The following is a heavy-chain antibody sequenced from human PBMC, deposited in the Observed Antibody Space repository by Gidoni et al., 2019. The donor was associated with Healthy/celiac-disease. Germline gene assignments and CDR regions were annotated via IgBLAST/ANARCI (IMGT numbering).Heavy chain of an antibody. J-gene: IGHJ6*02. CDR2: ISYDGSNK. Sequence: QVQLVESGGGVVQPGRSLRLPCAASGFTSSSHGITWFRPAPGTGLGWVAVISYDGSNKYDADAVKGRFNIARDKSKNTLYLQMNSLRAEDTAVYYCAKDGRRDGAGIFGVVPYYYYGMDVWGQGTTVTVSS. CDR3: AKDGRRDGAGIFGVVPYYYYGMDV. CDR1: GFTSSSHG. V-gene: IGHV3-30*18. D-gene: IGHD3-3*01.